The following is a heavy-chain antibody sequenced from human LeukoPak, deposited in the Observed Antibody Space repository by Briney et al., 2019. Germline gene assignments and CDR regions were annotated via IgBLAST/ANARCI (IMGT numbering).Heavy chain of an antibody. CDR3: ARDGEMATTRFDY. CDR2: IWYDGSNK. D-gene: IGHD5-24*01. J-gene: IGHJ4*02. Sequence: RGSLRLSCAASGFTFSNAWMTWVRQAPGKGLEWVAVIWYDGSNKYYADSVKGRFTISRDNSKNTLYLQMNSLRAEDTAVYYCARDGEMATTRFDYWGQGTLVTVSS. V-gene: IGHV3-33*08. CDR1: GFTFSNAW.